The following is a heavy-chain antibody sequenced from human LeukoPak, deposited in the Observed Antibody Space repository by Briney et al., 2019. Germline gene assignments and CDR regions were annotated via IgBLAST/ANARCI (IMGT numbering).Heavy chain of an antibody. CDR3: ARGRRTRVTTVINDY. CDR1: GGSISNRNYH. D-gene: IGHD4-17*01. V-gene: IGHV4-39*07. Sequence: PSETLSLTCTVSGGSISNRNYHWGWIRQPPGKGLEWIGEINHSGSTNYNPSLKSRVTISVDTSKNQFSLKLSSVTAADTAVYYCARGRRTRVTTVINDYWGQGTLVTVSS. CDR2: INHSGST. J-gene: IGHJ4*02.